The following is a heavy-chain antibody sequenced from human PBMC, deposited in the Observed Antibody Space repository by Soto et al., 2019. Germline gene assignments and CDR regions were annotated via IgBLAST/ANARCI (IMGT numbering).Heavy chain of an antibody. D-gene: IGHD5-18*01. CDR3: ERVPYSYGLLLYLDK. CDR2: INPNGGDT. Sequence: ASVKVSCKASGYTFTYYHVHWVRQAPGQGLEWMGIINPNGGDTTYAQKFQGRVTMTRDTSTSTVYMEVSSLRSEDPALYYCERVPYSYGLLLYLDKWGQGNMVT. CDR1: GYTFTYYH. V-gene: IGHV1-46*01. J-gene: IGHJ4*02.